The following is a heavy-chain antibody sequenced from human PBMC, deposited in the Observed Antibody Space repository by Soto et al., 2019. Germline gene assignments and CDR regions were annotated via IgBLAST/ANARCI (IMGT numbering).Heavy chain of an antibody. CDR1: GYRFTNYW. V-gene: IGHV5-51*01. D-gene: IGHD3-3*01. CDR2: IYPGDSDT. Sequence: ESLKISCKGSGYRFTNYWIGWVRQMPGKGLEWMGIIYPGDSDTRYSPSFQGQVSISADKSISTAYLQWSSLKASDTAMYYCARLGVNYDFWSGYHLDYWGQGTLVTVSS. J-gene: IGHJ4*02. CDR3: ARLGVNYDFWSGYHLDY.